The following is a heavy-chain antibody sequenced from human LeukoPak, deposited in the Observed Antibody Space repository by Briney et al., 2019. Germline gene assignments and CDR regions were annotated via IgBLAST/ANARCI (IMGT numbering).Heavy chain of an antibody. V-gene: IGHV3-30*03. CDR3: ARDLSVVGATEYYYYYGMDV. CDR2: ISYDGSNK. J-gene: IGHJ6*02. D-gene: IGHD1-26*01. CDR1: GFTFSSYG. Sequence: GGSLRLSCAASGFTFSSYGMHWVRQAPGKGLEWVAVISYDGSNKYYADSVKGRFTISRDNSKNTLYLQMNSLRAEDTAVYYCARDLSVVGATEYYYYYGMDVWGQGTTVTVSS.